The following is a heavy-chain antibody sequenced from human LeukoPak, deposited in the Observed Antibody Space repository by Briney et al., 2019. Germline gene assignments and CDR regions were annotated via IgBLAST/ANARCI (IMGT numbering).Heavy chain of an antibody. V-gene: IGHV1-24*01. CDR2: FVPEDGET. CDR3: ATDVYSGSYGAFDI. J-gene: IGHJ3*02. CDR1: GYTLTELS. Sequence: ASVKVSCKVSGYTLTELSMHWVRQAPGKGLEWMGGFVPEDGETIYAQKFQGRVTMTEDTSTDTAYMELSSLRSEDTAVYYCATDVYSGSYGAFDIWGQGTMVTVSS. D-gene: IGHD1-26*01.